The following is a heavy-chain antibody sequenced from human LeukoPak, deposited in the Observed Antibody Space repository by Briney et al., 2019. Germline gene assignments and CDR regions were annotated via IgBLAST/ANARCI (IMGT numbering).Heavy chain of an antibody. D-gene: IGHD3-10*01. CDR1: GFTFSSHS. CDR3: VPCPAVSGSYYVGY. V-gene: IGHV3-64D*06. CDR2: ITSNGGNT. Sequence: GSLRLSCSASGFTFSSHSMHWVRQAPGKGLGYVSAITSNGGNTYYADYLHGRFTISRDNSKHTLYLQMSSLRAEDTDVYYCVPCPAVSGSYYVGYWGQGTLVSVSS. J-gene: IGHJ4*02.